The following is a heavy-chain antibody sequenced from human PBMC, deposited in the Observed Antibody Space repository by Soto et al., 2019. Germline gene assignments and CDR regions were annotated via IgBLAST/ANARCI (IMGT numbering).Heavy chain of an antibody. CDR3: ARGSAVPLPFDY. CDR1: GGTFSSYA. J-gene: IGHJ4*02. D-gene: IGHD2-15*01. CDR2: NIPIFGTA. Sequence: GASVKVSCKASGGTFSSYAICWVRQAPGQGREWMGGNIPIFGTANYAQKFQGRVTITADNSTSTAYMELSSLISEDTAVYYCARGSAVPLPFDYWGQGTLVTVSS. V-gene: IGHV1-69*06.